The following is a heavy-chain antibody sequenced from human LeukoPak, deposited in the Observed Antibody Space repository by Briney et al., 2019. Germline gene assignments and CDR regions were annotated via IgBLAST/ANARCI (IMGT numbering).Heavy chain of an antibody. CDR3: ARDYSSGWMGYGMDV. D-gene: IGHD6-19*01. Sequence: SETLSLTCAVSGGSISSYYWRWIRQPPAKGLEWIGYIYYSGSTNYNHSLKSRVTISVDTSKNQFSLKLSSVTAADTAVYYCARDYSSGWMGYGMDVWGQGTTVTVSS. CDR1: GGSISSYY. CDR2: IYYSGST. V-gene: IGHV4-59*01. J-gene: IGHJ6*02.